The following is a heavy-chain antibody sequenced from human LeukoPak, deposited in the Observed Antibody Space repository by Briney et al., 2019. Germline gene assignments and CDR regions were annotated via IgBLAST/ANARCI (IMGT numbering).Heavy chain of an antibody. CDR3: ARIRGLGSGSYSDY. Sequence: QTLSLTCTFSGFSLSTSGMYVSCIRQPPGKALESLALIDWDDDKYYNTSLKTRLTISKDTSKNQLLLTMANMDPVDTATYYCARIRGLGSGSYSDYWGQGTLVTVSS. J-gene: IGHJ4*02. V-gene: IGHV2-70*01. D-gene: IGHD3-10*01. CDR2: IDWDDDK. CDR1: GFSLSTSGMY.